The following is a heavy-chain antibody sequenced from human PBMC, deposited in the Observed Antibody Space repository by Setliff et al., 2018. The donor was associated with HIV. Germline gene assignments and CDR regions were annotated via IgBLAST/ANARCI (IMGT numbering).Heavy chain of an antibody. CDR2: IYYSGST. D-gene: IGHD2-21*02. J-gene: IGHJ4*02. Sequence: KTSETLSLTCTVSGDSISTDYWTWIRQPPGKGLEWIGYIYYSGSTNYNPSLKSRVTISLDTSKNQFSLKLTSVTAADTAVYYCARLSGDYYYFDYWGQGTLVTVSS. V-gene: IGHV4-59*08. CDR3: ARLSGDYYYFDY. CDR1: GDSISTDY.